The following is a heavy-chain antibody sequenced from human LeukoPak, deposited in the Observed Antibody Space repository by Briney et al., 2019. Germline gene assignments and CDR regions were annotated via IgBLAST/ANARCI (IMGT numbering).Heavy chain of an antibody. J-gene: IGHJ6*03. Sequence: GGSLRLSCAASGFTFSSYSMNWVRQAPGKGLEWVSSISSSSSYIYYADSVKGRFTISRDNAKNSLYLQMNSLRAEDTAVYYCARGRGTGTTRYMDVWGKGTTVTVSS. CDR3: ARGRGTGTTRYMDV. CDR2: ISSSSSYI. CDR1: GFTFSSYS. V-gene: IGHV3-21*01. D-gene: IGHD1-7*01.